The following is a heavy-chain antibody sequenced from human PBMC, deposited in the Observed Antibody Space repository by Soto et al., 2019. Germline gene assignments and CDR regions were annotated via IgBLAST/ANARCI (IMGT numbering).Heavy chain of an antibody. CDR1: GGTFSSYA. D-gene: IGHD2-2*01. V-gene: IGHV1-69*01. CDR2: IIPISGTA. Sequence: QVQLVQSGAEVKKPGSSVKVSCKASGGTFSSYAISWVRQAPGQGLEGMGGIIPISGTANYAQKFQGGVTITADESTSTVSMELSSLRSEDTAVYFCARSQGSSTSLEIYYYYYYGMDVWGQGTTVTVSS. CDR3: ARSQGSSTSLEIYYYYYYGMDV. J-gene: IGHJ6*02.